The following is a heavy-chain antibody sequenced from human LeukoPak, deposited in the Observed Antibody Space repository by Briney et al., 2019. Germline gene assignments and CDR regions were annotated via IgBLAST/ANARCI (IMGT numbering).Heavy chain of an antibody. V-gene: IGHV6-1*01. CDR1: GDSVSSNSAA. CDR2: TYYRSKWYN. CDR3: AKTYSSSWYSIPRRWFDP. Sequence: SQTLSLTCAISGDSVSSNSAAWNWIRQSPSRGLEWLGRTYYRSKWYNDYAASVKSRITINPDTSKNQFSLQLNSVTPEDTAVYYCAKTYSSSWYSIPRRWFDPWGQGTLVTVSS. D-gene: IGHD6-13*01. J-gene: IGHJ5*02.